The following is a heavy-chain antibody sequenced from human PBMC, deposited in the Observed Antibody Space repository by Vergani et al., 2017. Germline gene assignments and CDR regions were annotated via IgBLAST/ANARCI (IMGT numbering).Heavy chain of an antibody. V-gene: IGHV3-15*01. D-gene: IGHD2-15*01. CDR1: GFTFSNAW. Sequence: EVQLVESGGGLVKPGGSLRLSCAASGFTFSNAWMSWVRQAPGKGLEWVGRIKSKTDGGTTDYAAPVKGRFTISRDDSKNTLYLPMNSLKTEDTAVYYCTTDLRACSGGSCFFDYWGQGTLVTVSS. CDR2: IKSKTDGGTT. J-gene: IGHJ4*02. CDR3: TTDLRACSGGSCFFDY.